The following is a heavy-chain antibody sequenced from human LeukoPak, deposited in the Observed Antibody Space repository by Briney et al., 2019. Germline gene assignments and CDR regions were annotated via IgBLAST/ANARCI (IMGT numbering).Heavy chain of an antibody. J-gene: IGHJ4*02. CDR3: AKRIVPTRVFDY. CDR2: ISDTGGTT. V-gene: IGHV3-23*01. CDR1: GFTFSTYA. Sequence: GGSLRLSCAASGFTFSTYAMSWVRQAPGKGREWVSAISDTGGTTYYADSVKGRFTTSRDNSKNTLYLQMNSLRAEDTAVYYCAKRIVPTRVFDYWGQGTLVTVSS. D-gene: IGHD5-12*01.